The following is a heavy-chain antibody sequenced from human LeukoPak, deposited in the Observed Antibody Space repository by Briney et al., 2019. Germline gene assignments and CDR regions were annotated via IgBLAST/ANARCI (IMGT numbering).Heavy chain of an antibody. CDR1: GGSFSGYY. V-gene: IGHV4-34*01. CDR3: AGYYTYGRDY. J-gene: IGHJ4*02. Sequence: PSETLSLTCGVYGGSFSGYYWNWIRQPPGKGLEWIGEINHSGSTNYNPSLRSRVTISVDTSKNQFSLKLTSVTAPDTALYYCAGYYTYGRDYWGQGTLVTVTS. CDR2: INHSGST. D-gene: IGHD5-18*01.